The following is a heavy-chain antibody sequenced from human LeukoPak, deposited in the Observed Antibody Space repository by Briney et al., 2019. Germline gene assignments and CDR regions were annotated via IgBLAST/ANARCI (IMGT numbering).Heavy chain of an antibody. J-gene: IGHJ4*02. Sequence: GGSLRLSCAASGFTFSSYSMNWVRQAPGKGLEWVANIKQDGSEKYYVDSVKGRFTISRDNAKNSLYLQMNSLRAEDTAVYYCARDAYRKSGYAQASPYDYWGQGTLVTVSS. CDR3: ARDAYRKSGYAQASPYDY. V-gene: IGHV3-7*01. CDR2: IKQDGSEK. CDR1: GFTFSSYS. D-gene: IGHD5-12*01.